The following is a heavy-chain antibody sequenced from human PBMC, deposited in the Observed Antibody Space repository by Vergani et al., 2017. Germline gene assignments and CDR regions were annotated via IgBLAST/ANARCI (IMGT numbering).Heavy chain of an antibody. D-gene: IGHD6-19*01. Sequence: QVQLVQSGAEVKKPGASVKVSCKASGYTFTSYDINWVRQAPGQGLEWMGIINPSGGSTSYAQKFQGRVTMTRDTSTSTVYMELSSLRSEDTAVYYCASIGYSSGWYSDYWGQGTLVTVSS. CDR3: ASIGYSSGWYSDY. CDR1: GYTFTSYD. CDR2: INPSGGST. V-gene: IGHV1-46*01. J-gene: IGHJ4*02.